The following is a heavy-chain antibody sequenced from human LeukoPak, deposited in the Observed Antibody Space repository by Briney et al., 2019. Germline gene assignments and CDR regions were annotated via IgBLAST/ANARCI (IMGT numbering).Heavy chain of an antibody. J-gene: IGHJ5*02. V-gene: IGHV3-30*18. CDR1: GFTFSSYG. Sequence: GGSLRLSCAASGFTFSSYGMHWVRQAPGKGLEWVAIISYDGSNKYYADSVKGRFTISRDNSKNTLYLQMNSLRAEDTALYYCAKGRDGDYVGNWFDPWGQGTLVTVSS. CDR2: ISYDGSNK. CDR3: AKGRDGDYVGNWFDP. D-gene: IGHD4-17*01.